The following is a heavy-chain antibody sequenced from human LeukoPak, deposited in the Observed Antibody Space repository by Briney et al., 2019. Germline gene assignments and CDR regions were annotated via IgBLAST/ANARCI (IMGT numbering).Heavy chain of an antibody. CDR1: AFTFSDHY. V-gene: IGHV3-11*01. D-gene: IGHD3-10*01. Sequence: GGSLRLSCAGSAFTFSDHYMAWLRQAPGKGLEGVSYISSSGSIVYYADSVKGRFTISRDNAKNSLFLQMNSLRAEDTAVYYCARETITVRGVFDYWGQGALVSVSS. CDR2: ISSSGSIV. CDR3: ARETITVRGVFDY. J-gene: IGHJ4*02.